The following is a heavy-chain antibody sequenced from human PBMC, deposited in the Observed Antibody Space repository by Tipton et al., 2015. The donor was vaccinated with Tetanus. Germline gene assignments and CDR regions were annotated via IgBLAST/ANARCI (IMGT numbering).Heavy chain of an antibody. V-gene: IGHV3-7*01. CDR3: ARDQFSDYYDSSGGAGAFDI. J-gene: IGHJ3*02. CDR2: IKQDGSEK. Sequence: SLRLSCAASGFTFSSYWMSWVRQAPGKGLEWVANIKQDGSEKYYVDSVKGRFTISRDNAKNSLYLQMNSLRAEDTAVYYCARDQFSDYYDSSGGAGAFDIWGQGTMVTVSS. D-gene: IGHD3-22*01. CDR1: GFTFSSYW.